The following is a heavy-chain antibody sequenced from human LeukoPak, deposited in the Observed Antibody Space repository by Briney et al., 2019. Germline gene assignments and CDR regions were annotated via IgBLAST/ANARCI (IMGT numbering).Heavy chain of an antibody. CDR1: GFTFSSYG. J-gene: IGHJ6*04. CDR2: ISYDGSNK. Sequence: PGRSLRLSCAASGFTFSSYGMHWVRQAPGKGLEWVAVISYDGSNKYYADSVKGRFTISRDNPKNTLYLQMNSLRAEDTAVYYCAKEIFSPRHGMDVWGKGTTVTVSS. D-gene: IGHD2-15*01. V-gene: IGHV3-30*18. CDR3: AKEIFSPRHGMDV.